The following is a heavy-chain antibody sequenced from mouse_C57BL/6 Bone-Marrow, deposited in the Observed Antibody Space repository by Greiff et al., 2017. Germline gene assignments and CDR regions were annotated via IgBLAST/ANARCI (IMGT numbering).Heavy chain of an antibody. CDR3: ARSGYSKNFDY. J-gene: IGHJ2*01. CDR1: GYAFTNYL. CDR2: INPGSGGT. Sequence: QVQLKESGAELVRPGTSVKVSCKASGYAFTNYLIEWVKQRPGQGLEWIGVINPGSGGTNYNEKFKGKATLTADKSSSTAYMQLSSLTSEDSAVYFCARSGYSKNFDYWGQGTTLTVSS. D-gene: IGHD2-5*01. V-gene: IGHV1-54*01.